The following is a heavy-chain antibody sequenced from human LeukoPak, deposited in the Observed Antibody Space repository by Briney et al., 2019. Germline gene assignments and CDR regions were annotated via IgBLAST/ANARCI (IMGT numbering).Heavy chain of an antibody. V-gene: IGHV4-39*07. J-gene: IGHJ4*02. CDR3: AKASSLLRGPMVIYYFDF. D-gene: IGHD2-21*01. CDR1: GDSISSSSFF. CDR2: VYSENT. Sequence: SETLSLTCTVSGDSISSSSFFWGRIRQPPGKGLEWIGAVYSENTYYNPSLKSRVSISVDTSKNQFSLTMSSVTAADTAVYYCAKASSLLRGPMVIYYFDFWGQGTLVTVSS.